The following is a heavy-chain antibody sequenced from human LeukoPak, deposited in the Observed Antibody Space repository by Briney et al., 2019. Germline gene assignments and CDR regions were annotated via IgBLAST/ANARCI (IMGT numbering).Heavy chain of an antibody. CDR2: IKQDGSEK. Sequence: GGSLRLSCAASGFTFSSYWMSWVRQAPGKGLEWVANIKQDGSEKYYVDSVKGRFTISRDNAKNSLYLQMNSLRAEGTAVYYCARDPIVVAPAAHIYYYYGMDVWGKGTTVTVSS. J-gene: IGHJ6*04. V-gene: IGHV3-7*03. CDR1: GFTFSSYW. CDR3: ARDPIVVAPAAHIYYYYGMDV. D-gene: IGHD2-2*01.